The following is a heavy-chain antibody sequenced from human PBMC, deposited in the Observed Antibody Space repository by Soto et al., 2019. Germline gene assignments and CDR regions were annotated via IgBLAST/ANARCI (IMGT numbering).Heavy chain of an antibody. CDR1: GFTFSSYS. J-gene: IGHJ4*02. V-gene: IGHV3-48*01. D-gene: IGHD6-6*01. Sequence: GGSLRLSCAASGFTFSSYSMNWVRQAPGKGLEWVSYISSSSSTIYYADSVKGRFTISRDNSKNTLYLQMNSLRAEDTAVYYCAKDFESQIRGSSPRSDYWGQGTLVTVSS. CDR2: ISSSSSTI. CDR3: AKDFESQIRGSSPRSDY.